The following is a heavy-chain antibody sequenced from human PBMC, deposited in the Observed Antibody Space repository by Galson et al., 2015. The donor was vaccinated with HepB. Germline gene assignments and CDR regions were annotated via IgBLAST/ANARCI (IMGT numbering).Heavy chain of an antibody. CDR1: GFTFSGSA. CDR2: IRSKANSYAT. CDR3: TRGCCSGGSCSMQDY. D-gene: IGHD2-15*01. J-gene: IGHJ4*02. Sequence: SLRLSCAASGFTFSGSAMHWVRQASGKGLEWVGRIRSKANSYATAYAASVKGRFTISRDDSKNTAYLQMNSLKTEDTAVYYCTRGCCSGGSCSMQDYWGQGTLVTVSS. V-gene: IGHV3-73*01.